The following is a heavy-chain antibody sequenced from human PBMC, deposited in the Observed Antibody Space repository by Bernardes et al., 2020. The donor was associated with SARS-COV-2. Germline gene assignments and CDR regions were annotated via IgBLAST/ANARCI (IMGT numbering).Heavy chain of an antibody. D-gene: IGHD6-13*01. CDR1: GFTFSSYG. J-gene: IGHJ6*02. Sequence: GSLSLSCAASGFTFSSYGMHWVRQAPGKGLEWVAVIWYDGSNKYYADSVKGRFTISRDNSKNTLYLQMNSLRAEDTAVYYCARDFGAAAVPYYYYGMDVWGQGTTVTVSS. V-gene: IGHV3-33*01. CDR2: IWYDGSNK. CDR3: ARDFGAAAVPYYYYGMDV.